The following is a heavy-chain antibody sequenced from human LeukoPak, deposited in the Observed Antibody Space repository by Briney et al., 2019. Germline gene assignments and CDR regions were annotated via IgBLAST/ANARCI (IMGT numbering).Heavy chain of an antibody. Sequence: SETLSLTCAVSGYSISSGYYWGWIRQPPGKGLEWIGSIYHSGSTYYNPSLKSRVTISVDTSKNQSSLKLSSVTAADTAVYYCARRTVGYCTNGVCTDWFDPWGQGTLVTVSS. V-gene: IGHV4-38-2*01. CDR3: ARRTVGYCTNGVCTDWFDP. CDR1: GYSISSGYY. D-gene: IGHD2-8*01. CDR2: IYHSGST. J-gene: IGHJ5*02.